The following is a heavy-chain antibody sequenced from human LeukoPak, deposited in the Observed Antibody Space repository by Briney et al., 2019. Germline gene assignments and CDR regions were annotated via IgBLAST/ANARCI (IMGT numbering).Heavy chain of an antibody. D-gene: IGHD3-9*01. J-gene: IGHJ4*02. CDR1: RFTVSSYA. CDR2: IGAGGGST. V-gene: IGHV3-23*01. Sequence: GGSMRLSCATSRFTVSSYAMSWVRQAPGKGLEWVSGIGAGGGSTYYADSVKGRFTISRDNSKHTLYLQMNSLRTEDTAVYYCAKAEGYDILTGLDYWGQGTLVTVSS. CDR3: AKAEGYDILTGLDY.